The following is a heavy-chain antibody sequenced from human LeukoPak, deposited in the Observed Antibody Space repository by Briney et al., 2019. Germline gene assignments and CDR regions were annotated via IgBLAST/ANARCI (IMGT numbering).Heavy chain of an antibody. CDR1: GGPFSGYD. J-gene: IGHJ6*03. V-gene: IGHV4-34*01. D-gene: IGHD1-1*01. CDR3: ARGLYWTSAGMGICFMDV. Sequence: SETLSLTCAVFGGPFSGYDWSWVRQTPGKGLEWIGEINDSGGTNYNPSLKSRVTIRLGTSDNQFSLQLTSVTAADTAVYYCARGLYWTSAGMGICFMDVWGTGTTVAVSS. CDR2: INDSGGT.